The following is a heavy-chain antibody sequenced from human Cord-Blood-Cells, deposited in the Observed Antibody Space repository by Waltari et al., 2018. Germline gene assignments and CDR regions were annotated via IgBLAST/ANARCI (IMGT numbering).Heavy chain of an antibody. V-gene: IGHV1-2*02. J-gene: IGHJ6*02. CDR2: INPNSGGT. CDR1: GYTFTGYY. CDR3: ARSSGNDFWSGYYYYGMDV. D-gene: IGHD3-3*01. Sequence: QVQLVQSGAEVKKPGASVKVSCKASGYTFTGYYMHWVRQAPGQGLEGMGWINPNSGGTNYAQKFQGRVTMTRDTSISTAYMELSRLRSDDTAVYYCARSSGNDFWSGYYYYGMDVWGQGTTVTVSS.